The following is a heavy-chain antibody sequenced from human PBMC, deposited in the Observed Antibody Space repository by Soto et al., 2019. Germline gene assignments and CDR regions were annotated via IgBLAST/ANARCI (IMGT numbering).Heavy chain of an antibody. Sequence: PLSLTCTVPGGSISSTNYYWSWIRQPPGKGLEWIGYIYYSGTTYYNPSLKSRVTISIDTSKNQFSLKLNSVTAADTAVYYCARDTLYYYDSRTYHRWFDPWGQGTLVTVSS. V-gene: IGHV4-30-4*01. J-gene: IGHJ5*02. CDR1: GGSISSTNYY. CDR3: ARDTLYYYDSRTYHRWFDP. D-gene: IGHD3-22*01. CDR2: IYYSGTT.